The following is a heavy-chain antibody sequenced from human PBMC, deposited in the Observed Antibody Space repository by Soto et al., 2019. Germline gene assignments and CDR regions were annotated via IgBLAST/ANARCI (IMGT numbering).Heavy chain of an antibody. V-gene: IGHV5-51*01. CDR3: ARLGYCSSTSCYTNYYGIDV. Sequence: GESLKISCEGTGYSFGSYWIGWVRQMPGKGLEWMGIIYPGDPDSRYSPSFQGQVTISADKSISTAYLQWRTLKASDTAMYHCARLGYCSSTSCYTNYYGIDVWGQGTTVTVSS. CDR1: GYSFGSYW. CDR2: IYPGDPDS. D-gene: IGHD2-2*02. J-gene: IGHJ6*02.